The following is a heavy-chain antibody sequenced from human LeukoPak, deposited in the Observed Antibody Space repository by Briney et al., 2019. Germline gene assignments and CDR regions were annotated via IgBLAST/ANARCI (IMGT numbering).Heavy chain of an antibody. D-gene: IGHD4-17*01. J-gene: IGHJ4*02. Sequence: GGSLRLSCAASGFTVSSNYMSWVRQAPRKGLEWVSVIYSGGSTYYADSVKGRFTISRDNSKNTLYLQMNSLRAEDTAVYYCARSPLRYYGATDYWGQGTLVTVSS. CDR3: ARSPLRYYGATDY. CDR1: GFTVSSNY. V-gene: IGHV3-53*01. CDR2: IYSGGST.